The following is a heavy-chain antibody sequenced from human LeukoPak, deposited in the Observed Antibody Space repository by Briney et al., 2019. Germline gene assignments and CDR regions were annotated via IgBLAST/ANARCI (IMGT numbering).Heavy chain of an antibody. CDR2: IRYDGSSK. J-gene: IGHJ4*02. Sequence: PGGSLRLSCAASGFTFSNYGMHWVRQAAGKGLEWVAFIRYDGSSKYYADSVKGRFTISRDNPKNTLSLQMNSLRAEDTALYYCAKEIDYWGQGTLVTVSS. CDR1: GFTFSNYG. V-gene: IGHV3-30*02. CDR3: AKEIDY.